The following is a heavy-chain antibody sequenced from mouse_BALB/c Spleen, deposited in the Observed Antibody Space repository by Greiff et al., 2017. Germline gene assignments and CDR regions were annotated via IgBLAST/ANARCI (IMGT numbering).Heavy chain of an antibody. CDR1: GYTFTSYW. CDR3: ARIYGNYWYFDV. D-gene: IGHD2-1*01. J-gene: IGHJ1*01. CDR2: INPSTGYT. Sequence: QVQLKESGAELAKPGASVKMSCKASGYTFTSYWMHWVKQRPGQGLEWIGYINPSTGYTEYNQKFKDKATLSADKSSSTAYMQLSSLTSEDSAVYYCARIYGNYWYFDVWGAGTTVTVSS. V-gene: IGHV1-7*01.